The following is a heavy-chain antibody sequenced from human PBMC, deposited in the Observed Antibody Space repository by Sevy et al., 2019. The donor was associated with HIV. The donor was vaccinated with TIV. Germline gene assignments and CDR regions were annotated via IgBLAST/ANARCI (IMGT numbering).Heavy chain of an antibody. CDR1: GFTFGDYC. V-gene: IGHV3-49*04. D-gene: IGHD6-13*01. CDR2: LKSDVYGGTV. CDR3: TRWKAAQSIFDY. Sequence: QHWGSLRLSCTASGFTFGDYCMSWVRQAPGKGLEWVAFLKSDVYGGTVDHAASVRGRFVISRDDSKTIAYLQMNDLKTEDTGVYYCTRWKAAQSIFDYWGQGALVTVSS. J-gene: IGHJ4*02.